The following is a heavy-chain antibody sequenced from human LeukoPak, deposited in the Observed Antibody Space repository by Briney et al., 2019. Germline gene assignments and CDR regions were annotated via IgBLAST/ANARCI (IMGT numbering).Heavy chain of an antibody. V-gene: IGHV4-4*07. D-gene: IGHD3-16*02. Sequence: SETLSLTCTASGGSISSYYWSWIRQPAGKGLEWIGRIYSTGSTTYNPSLKSRLTMTVHTSKNQCSRRVRAVTAADTAVYYCAGHIGGGIKDMDVWGKGAKGIVSS. CDR1: GGSISSYY. CDR3: AGHIGGGIKDMDV. J-gene: IGHJ6*03. CDR2: IYSTGST.